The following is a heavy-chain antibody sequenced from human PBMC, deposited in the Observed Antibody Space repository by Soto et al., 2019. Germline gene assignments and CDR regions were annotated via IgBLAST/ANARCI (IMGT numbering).Heavy chain of an antibody. V-gene: IGHV4-61*01. CDR2: NHYSGNS. CDR3: ARDRVVSTRNAYDYYGMDV. D-gene: IGHD1-1*01. Sequence: PSETLSLTCTVSGGSVSSGSYHWSWIRQAPGKGLEWIGYNHYSGNSNYNPSLKSRVTISVDTSKNQLSLKVSSVTAADTAVYYCARDRVVSTRNAYDYYGMDVWGQGTAVTVSS. CDR1: GGSVSSGSYH. J-gene: IGHJ6*02.